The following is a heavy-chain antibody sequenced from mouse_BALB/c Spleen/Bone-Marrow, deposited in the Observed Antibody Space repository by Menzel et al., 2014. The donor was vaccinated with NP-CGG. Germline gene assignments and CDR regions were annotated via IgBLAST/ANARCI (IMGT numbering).Heavy chain of an antibody. CDR3: TIPPIFYAMDY. CDR1: GYTFTSYW. J-gene: IGHJ4*01. Sequence: VQLQQSGAELVKPGASVRLSRKASGYTFTSYWMHWVKQRPGHGFEWIGEINPSNGGINYNEKFKRKATLTVDKSSSTAYMQLSSLTSEDSAVYYCTIPPIFYAMDYRGQGTSVTVSS. CDR2: INPSNGGI. V-gene: IGHV1S16*01.